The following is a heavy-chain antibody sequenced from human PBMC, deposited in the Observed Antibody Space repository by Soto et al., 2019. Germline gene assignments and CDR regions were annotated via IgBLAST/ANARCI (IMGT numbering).Heavy chain of an antibody. J-gene: IGHJ5*02. V-gene: IGHV4-4*07. CDR3: ARGMVGSYSNWFDP. Sequence: SETLSLTCAVSGGSISSYYWNWIRQPAGKGLEWIGRIYTSGSTNYNPSLKSRVTMSVDTSKNPFSLKLSSVTAEDTAVYYCARGMVGSYSNWFDPWGQGTLVTVSS. CDR2: IYTSGST. CDR1: GGSISSYY. D-gene: IGHD1-26*01.